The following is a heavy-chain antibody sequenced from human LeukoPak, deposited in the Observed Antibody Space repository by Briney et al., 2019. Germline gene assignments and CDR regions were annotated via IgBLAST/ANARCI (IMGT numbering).Heavy chain of an antibody. CDR3: MIDYFDWASSRSGNYF. Sequence: ASVNVSCKVSGYRLSAVSMHWVRQAPGKGLEWMGGVEPEDGATIYAERFQGRITMTEDTSTDTAYMDLSRLTSEDTAVYYCMIDYFDWASSRSGNYFWGQGTLVTVSS. V-gene: IGHV1-24*01. D-gene: IGHD3-3*01. J-gene: IGHJ4*02. CDR1: GYRLSAVS. CDR2: VEPEDGAT.